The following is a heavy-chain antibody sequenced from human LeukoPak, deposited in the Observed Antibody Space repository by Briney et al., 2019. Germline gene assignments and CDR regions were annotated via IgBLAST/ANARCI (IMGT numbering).Heavy chain of an antibody. D-gene: IGHD2-15*01. Sequence: GGSLRLSCAASGFTFSSYTMYWVRQAPGKGLEYVLTISGDGGSTSYANSVQGRFTISRDNSKNTLYLQLGCLRAEDMAVYYCARDRCSGGSCYWRVFDNWGQGTLITVSS. CDR2: ISGDGGST. V-gene: IGHV3-64*01. J-gene: IGHJ4*02. CDR3: ARDRCSGGSCYWRVFDN. CDR1: GFTFSSYT.